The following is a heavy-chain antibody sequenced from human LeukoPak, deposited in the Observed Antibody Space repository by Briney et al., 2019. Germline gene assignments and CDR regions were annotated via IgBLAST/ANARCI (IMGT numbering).Heavy chain of an antibody. CDR1: GFTFSSYE. V-gene: IGHV3-48*03. CDR3: ARDFHYCSGGSCSWDDAFDI. Sequence: GGSLRLSCAASGFTFSSYEMNWVRQAPGKGLEWVSYISSSGSTIYYADSVKGRFTISRDNAKNSLYPQMNSLRAEDTAVYYCARDFHYCSGGSCSWDDAFDIWGQGTMVTVSS. J-gene: IGHJ3*02. D-gene: IGHD2-15*01. CDR2: ISSSGSTI.